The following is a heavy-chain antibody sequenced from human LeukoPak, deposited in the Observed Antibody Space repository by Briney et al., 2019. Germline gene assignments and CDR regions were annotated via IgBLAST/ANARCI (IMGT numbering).Heavy chain of an antibody. CDR3: AKPPKEGGSYLDY. V-gene: IGHV3-30*18. CDR2: ISYDGSNK. CDR1: GFTFSSYW. Sequence: GGSLRLSCAASGFTFSSYWMSWVRQAPGKGLEWVAVISYDGSNKYYADSVKGRFTISRDNSKNTLYLQMNSLRAEDTAVYYCAKPPKEGGSYLDYWGQGTLVTVSS. D-gene: IGHD1-26*01. J-gene: IGHJ4*02.